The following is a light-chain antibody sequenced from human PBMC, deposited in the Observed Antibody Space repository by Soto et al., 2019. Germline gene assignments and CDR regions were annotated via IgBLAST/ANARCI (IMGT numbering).Light chain of an antibody. CDR1: QSVSSSY. CDR2: GAS. V-gene: IGKV3-20*01. CDR3: QQYGSSPIT. Sequence: EIVLTQSPATLSLSPGERATLSCRASQSVSSSYLAWYQQKPGQAPRLLIYGASNRATGIPARFSGSGSGTDFTLTISRLQPEDFAVYYCQQYGSSPITFGQGTRLEIK. J-gene: IGKJ5*01.